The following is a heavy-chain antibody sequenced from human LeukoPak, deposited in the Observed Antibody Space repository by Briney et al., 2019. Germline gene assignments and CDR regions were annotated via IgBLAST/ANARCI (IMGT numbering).Heavy chain of an antibody. V-gene: IGHV7-4-1*02. CDR2: INTNTGNP. D-gene: IGHD2-2*02. CDR3: ARGGYCSSTSCYMSWFDP. CDR1: GYTFTNYA. Sequence: ASVKVSCKASGYTFTNYAMNWVRQAPGQGLEWMGWINTNTGNPTYAQGFTGRFVFSLDTSVSTAYLQISSLKAEDTAVYYCARGGYCSSTSCYMSWFDPWGQGTLVTVSS. J-gene: IGHJ5*02.